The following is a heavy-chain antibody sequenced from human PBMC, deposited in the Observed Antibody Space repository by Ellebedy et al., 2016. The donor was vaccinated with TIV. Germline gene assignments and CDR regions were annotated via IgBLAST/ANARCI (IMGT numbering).Heavy chain of an antibody. D-gene: IGHD3-16*01. CDR2: ISGSGGST. V-gene: IGHV3-23*01. CDR3: ARTSTMTTFGASDF. J-gene: IGHJ3*01. Sequence: GESLKISCAGSELTFSRVAMHWVRQAPGKGLEWVSAISGSGGSTYYADSVKGRFTISRDNSKNTLYLQLNSLRAEDAALYYCARTSTMTTFGASDFWGQGTMVTVSS. CDR1: ELTFSRVA.